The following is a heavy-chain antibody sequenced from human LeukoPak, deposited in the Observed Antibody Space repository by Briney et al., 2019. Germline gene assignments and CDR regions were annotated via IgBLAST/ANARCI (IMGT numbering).Heavy chain of an antibody. D-gene: IGHD2-2*02. CDR3: ARDRGYCSSTSCYTTFDY. J-gene: IGHJ4*02. V-gene: IGHV1-2*02. CDR2: INPNSGGT. Sequence: GASVKVSCKASGYTFTSYGISWVRQAPGQGLEWMGWINPNSGGTNYAQKFQGRVTMTRDTSISTAYMELSRLRSDDTAVYYCARDRGYCSSTSCYTTFDYWGQGTLVTVSS. CDR1: GYTFTSYG.